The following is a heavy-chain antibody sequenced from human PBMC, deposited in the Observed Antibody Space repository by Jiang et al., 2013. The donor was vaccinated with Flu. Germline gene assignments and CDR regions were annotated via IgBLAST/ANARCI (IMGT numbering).Heavy chain of an antibody. V-gene: IGHV1-8*01. CDR1: GYTFTSYD. D-gene: IGHD6-6*01. J-gene: IGHJ4*02. CDR2: MNPNSGNT. Sequence: GAEVKKPGTSVKVSCKASGYTFTSYDINWVRQATGQGLEWMGWMNPNSGNTGYAQKFQGRVTMTRNTSISTAYMELSSLRSEDTAVYYCARAWSSSGGSDYWAREPWSPSPQ. CDR3: ARAWSSSGGSDY.